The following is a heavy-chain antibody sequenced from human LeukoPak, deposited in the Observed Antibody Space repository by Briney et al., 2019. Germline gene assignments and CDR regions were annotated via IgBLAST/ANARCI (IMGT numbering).Heavy chain of an antibody. V-gene: IGHV3-9*01. D-gene: IGHD2-2*01. CDR2: ISWNSGSI. J-gene: IGHJ4*02. CDR1: GFTFDDYA. Sequence: GGSLRLSCAASGFTFDDYAMHWVRQAPGKGLEWVSGISWNSGSIGYADSVKGRFTISRDNAKNSLYLQMNSLRAEDTAVYYCARAEYPRNTPYYFDYWGQGTLVTVSS. CDR3: ARAEYPRNTPYYFDY.